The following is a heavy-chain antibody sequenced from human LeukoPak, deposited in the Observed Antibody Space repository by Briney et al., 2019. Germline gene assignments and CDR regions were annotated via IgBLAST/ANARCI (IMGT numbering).Heavy chain of an antibody. J-gene: IGHJ2*01. V-gene: IGHV4-39*01. D-gene: IGHD1-26*01. CDR3: ERPGLSAWEGVLDGYFDL. Sequence: SETLSLTCTGSGGSISSSSYYWGGIRQPPGKGLECSGSIYYSGSTYYNPSLKRRITISVDSSKNQFSLSLRSVTAAATAVYYCERPGLSAWEGVLDGYFDLWGRGTLVTVSS. CDR2: IYYSGST. CDR1: GGSISSSSYY.